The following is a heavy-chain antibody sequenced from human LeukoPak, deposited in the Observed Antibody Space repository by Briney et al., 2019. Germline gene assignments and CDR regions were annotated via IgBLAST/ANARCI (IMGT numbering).Heavy chain of an antibody. D-gene: IGHD3-10*01. CDR1: GGFISNGIS. J-gene: IGHJ6*04. Sequence: SETLSLSCAAGGGFISNGISWGREGPPPGQGRVWFVGIYHSGTTYSNPSLSSRATITVDKSENEFSLKLSSVTAADTAVYCCARVWYYGMGVWGKGTTVTVSS. CDR2: IYHSGTT. V-gene: IGHV4-4*01. CDR3: ARVWYYGMGV.